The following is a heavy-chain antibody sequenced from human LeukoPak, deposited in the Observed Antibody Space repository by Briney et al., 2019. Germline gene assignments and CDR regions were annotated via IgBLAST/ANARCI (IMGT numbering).Heavy chain of an antibody. V-gene: IGHV3-23*01. J-gene: IGHJ4*02. D-gene: IGHD1-26*01. CDR2: ISSSGGST. Sequence: GGTLRLSCAASGITFSSYGMSWVRQAPGKGLEWVSAISSSGGSTYYADSVKGRFTISRDNSKNTLYLQINSLRAEDTAVYYCAKEYSGSFSPFPSYFDYWGQGTLVTVSS. CDR1: GITFSSYG. CDR3: AKEYSGSFSPFPSYFDY.